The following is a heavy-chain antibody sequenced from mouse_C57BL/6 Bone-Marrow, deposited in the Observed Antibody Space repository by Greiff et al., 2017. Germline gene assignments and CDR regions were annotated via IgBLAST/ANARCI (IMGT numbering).Heavy chain of an antibody. V-gene: IGHV7-4*01. CDR1: GFTFTDYY. Sequence: EVMLVESGGGLVQPGASLRLSCAASGFTFTDYYMSWVRQPPGKAPEWLALIRNKANGYTTEYTASVKGRFTISRDNSQNILYLQLNTLRAEDSATYYCVKAVEACYGSSFDYWGQGTTLTVSS. CDR2: IRNKANGYTT. CDR3: VKAVEACYGSSFDY. D-gene: IGHD1-1*01. J-gene: IGHJ2*01.